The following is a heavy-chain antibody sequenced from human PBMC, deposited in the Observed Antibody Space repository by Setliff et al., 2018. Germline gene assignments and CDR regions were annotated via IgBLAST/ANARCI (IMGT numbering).Heavy chain of an antibody. CDR3: ARYNWNTNWFDP. D-gene: IGHD1-20*01. J-gene: IGHJ5*02. CDR2: MNPNSGNT. Sequence: ASVKVSCKASGYTFTSYDINWVRQATGQGLEWMGWMNPNSGNTSYAQKFQGRLTITRDTSANTAYMELSSLRSEDTALYYCARYNWNTNWFDPWGQGTLVTVSS. V-gene: IGHV1-8*03. CDR1: GYTFTSYD.